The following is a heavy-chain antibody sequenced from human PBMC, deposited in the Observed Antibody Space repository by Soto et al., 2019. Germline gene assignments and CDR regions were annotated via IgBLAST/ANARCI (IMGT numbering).Heavy chain of an antibody. CDR1: GFSIIVSY. CDR2: VYYTGST. V-gene: IGHV4-59*01. Sequence: PAGTXALTCRVCGFSIIVSYCIWIRQSPGKGLEWLGYVYYTGSTNYSPSLRSRVIISVDTSKNEFSLRLSSVTDADTAVYFCARSVEVTGEQIEYWGQGTQVTVSS. D-gene: IGHD2-8*02. J-gene: IGHJ4*02. CDR3: ARSVEVTGEQIEY.